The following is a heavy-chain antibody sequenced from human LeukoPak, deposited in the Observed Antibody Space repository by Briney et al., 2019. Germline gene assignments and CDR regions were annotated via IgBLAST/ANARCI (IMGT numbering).Heavy chain of an antibody. J-gene: IGHJ4*02. CDR3: AGRDRITIFGVVD. CDR1: GDSFSNYY. Sequence: KASETLSLTCSVSGDSFSNYYWGWIRQPPGKGLERIGTIYYSGSTYYNPSLKSRVTISVDTSKNQFSLKLSSVTAADTAVYYCAGRDRITIFGVVDWGQGTLVTVSS. D-gene: IGHD3-3*01. V-gene: IGHV4-39*01. CDR2: IYYSGST.